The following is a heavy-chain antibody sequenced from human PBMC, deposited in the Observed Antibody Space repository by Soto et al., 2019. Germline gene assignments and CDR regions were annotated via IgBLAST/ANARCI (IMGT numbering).Heavy chain of an antibody. V-gene: IGHV3-30-3*01. CDR2: ISYDGSNK. CDR3: ARDPYFY. Sequence: GGFLRLSCAASGFTFSSYAMHWVRQAPGKGLEWVAVISYDGSNKYYADSVKGRFTISRDNSKNTLYLQMNSLRAEDTAVYYCARDPYFYWGQGTLVTVSS. J-gene: IGHJ4*02. D-gene: IGHD2-21*01. CDR1: GFTFSSYA.